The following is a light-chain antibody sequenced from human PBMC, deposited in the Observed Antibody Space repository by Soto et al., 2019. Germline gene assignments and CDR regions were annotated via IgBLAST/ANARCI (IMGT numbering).Light chain of an antibody. Sequence: QSVLTQPPSVSGAPGQRVTISCTGSSSNIGAGYDVHWYQQFPGAAPKLLIYINDQRPSGVPDRFSGSKSGTSASLAISGLQPEDEADYYCAAWDDSLNALFGTGTKVTVL. CDR1: SSNIGAGYD. CDR3: AAWDDSLNAL. V-gene: IGLV1-40*01. J-gene: IGLJ1*01. CDR2: IND.